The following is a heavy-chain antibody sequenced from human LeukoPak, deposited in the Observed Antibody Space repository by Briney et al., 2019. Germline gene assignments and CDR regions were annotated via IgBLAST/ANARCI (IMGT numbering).Heavy chain of an antibody. D-gene: IGHD5-12*01. CDR1: GVTVSSNY. CDR3: TTDSGYDSGLY. J-gene: IGHJ4*02. Sequence: GGSLRLSCVASGVTVSSNYMSWVRQAPGKGLEWVSLINSAGSYYADSVKGRFTISRDDSKNTLYLQMNSLKTEDTAVYYCTTDSGYDSGLYWGQGTLVTVSS. V-gene: IGHV3-66*01. CDR2: INSAGS.